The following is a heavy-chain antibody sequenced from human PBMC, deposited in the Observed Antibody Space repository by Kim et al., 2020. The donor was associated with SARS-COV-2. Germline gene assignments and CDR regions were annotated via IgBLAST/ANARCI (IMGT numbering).Heavy chain of an antibody. J-gene: IGHJ4*02. CDR2: TFYRSKWFY. CDR1: GDSVSSNSAV. Sequence: SQTLSLTCAISGDSVSSNSAVWIWLRQSPSRGLESLGRTFYRSKWFYDYSVSVKSRITIEPDTFKNQFSLHVSSVTPEDTAVYYGARDGDCTSTSCSRLDYWGQGTLITVSS. CDR3: ARDGDCTSTSCSRLDY. V-gene: IGHV6-1*01. D-gene: IGHD2-2*01.